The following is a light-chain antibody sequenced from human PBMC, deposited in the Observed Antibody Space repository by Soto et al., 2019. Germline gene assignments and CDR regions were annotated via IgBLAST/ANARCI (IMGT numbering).Light chain of an antibody. Sequence: EIVMTQSPLSLPVTPGEPASISCRSSQSLLHSNGYKYLDWYLQKPGQSPQLLIYLGSNRASGVADRFSGSGSGTDFTLKISRVEAEDVGVYYCMQALQTPLTFGGGTKVEIK. CDR1: QSLLHSNGYKY. V-gene: IGKV2-28*01. J-gene: IGKJ4*01. CDR3: MQALQTPLT. CDR2: LGS.